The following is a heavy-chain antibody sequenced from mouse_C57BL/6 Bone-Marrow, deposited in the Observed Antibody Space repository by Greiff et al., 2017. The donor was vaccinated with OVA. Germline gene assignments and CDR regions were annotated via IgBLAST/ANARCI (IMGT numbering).Heavy chain of an antibody. V-gene: IGHV1-69*01. CDR1: GYTFTSYW. D-gene: IGHD3-2*02. CDR3: ARWGSGYYFDY. CDR2: IDPSDSYT. J-gene: IGHJ2*01. Sequence: VQLQQPGAELVMPGASVKLSCKASGYTFTSYWMHWVKQRPGQGLEWIGEIDPSDSYTNYNQKFKGKSTLTVDKSSSTAYLQLSSLTSEDSAVYYCARWGSGYYFDYWGQGTTLTVSS.